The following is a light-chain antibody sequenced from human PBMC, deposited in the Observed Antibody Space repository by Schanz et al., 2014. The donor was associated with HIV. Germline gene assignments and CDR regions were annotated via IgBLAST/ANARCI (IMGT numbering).Light chain of an antibody. CDR1: QSISNW. V-gene: IGKV1-5*03. CDR2: KAS. J-gene: IGKJ2*01. CDR3: LQHNRYPPT. Sequence: DIQMTQSPSTLSASVGDRVTITCRASQSISNWLAWYQQKPGKAPKLLIYKASTLESGVPSSFSGSGSGAEFTLTISSLQPHDFATYYCLQHNRYPPTFGQGTKLEIK.